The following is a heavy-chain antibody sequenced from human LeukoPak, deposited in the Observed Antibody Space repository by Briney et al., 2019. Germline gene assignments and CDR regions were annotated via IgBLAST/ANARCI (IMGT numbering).Heavy chain of an antibody. J-gene: IGHJ5*02. CDR1: GGTFSSYA. CDR3: AREVRTPMYNWFDP. Sequence: SVKVSCTASGGTFSSYAISWVRQAPGQGLEWMGGIIPIFGTANYAQKFQGRVTITADESTSTAYMELSSLRSEDTAVYYCAREVRTPMYNWFDPWGQGTLVTVSS. V-gene: IGHV1-69*13. CDR2: IIPIFGTA. D-gene: IGHD3-22*01.